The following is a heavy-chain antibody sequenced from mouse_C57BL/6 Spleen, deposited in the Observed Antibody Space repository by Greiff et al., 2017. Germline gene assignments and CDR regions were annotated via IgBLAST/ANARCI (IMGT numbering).Heavy chain of an antibody. CDR3: ARSGPNWDY. CDR1: GYTFTSYW. D-gene: IGHD4-1*01. Sequence: QVQLQQPGAELVKPGASVKLSCKASGYTFTSYWMQWVKQRPGQGLEWIGEIDPSDSYTNYNQKFKGKATLTVDTSSSTAYMQLSSLTSEDSAVYYCARSGPNWDYWGKGTTLTVSS. J-gene: IGHJ2*01. V-gene: IGHV1-50*01. CDR2: IDPSDSYT.